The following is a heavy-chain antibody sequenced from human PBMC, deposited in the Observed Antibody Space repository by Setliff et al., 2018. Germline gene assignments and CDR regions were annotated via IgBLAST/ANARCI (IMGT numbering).Heavy chain of an antibody. Sequence: SETLSLTCTVSGGSISPYFWSWIRQPPGKGLEWIGYIYHNGNTNFNPSLKTRVTMSVDTSKNQFALNLRSVTAADTAVYYCVRDRTAYSYGLDVWGQGTKVTSP. V-gene: IGHV4-59*01. CDR3: VRDRTAYSYGLDV. CDR2: IYHNGNT. D-gene: IGHD5-18*01. CDR1: GGSISPYF. J-gene: IGHJ6*02.